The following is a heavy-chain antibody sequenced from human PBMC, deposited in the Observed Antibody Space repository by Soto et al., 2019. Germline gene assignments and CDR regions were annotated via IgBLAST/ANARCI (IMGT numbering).Heavy chain of an antibody. CDR3: ATFPPIGCSGGSCYFNWFDP. J-gene: IGHJ5*02. D-gene: IGHD2-15*01. V-gene: IGHV1-24*01. CDR1: GYTLTELS. CDR2: FDPEDGET. Sequence: ASVKVSCKVSGYTLTELSMHWVRQAPGKGLEWMGGFDPEDGETIYAQKFQGRVTMTEDTSTDTAYMELSSLRSEDTAVYYCATFPPIGCSGGSCYFNWFDPWGQGTLVTVSS.